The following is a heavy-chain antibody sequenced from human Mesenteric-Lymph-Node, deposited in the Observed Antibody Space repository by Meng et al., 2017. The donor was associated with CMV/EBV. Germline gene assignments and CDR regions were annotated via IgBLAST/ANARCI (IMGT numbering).Heavy chain of an antibody. CDR2: ISSSGTYI. CDR1: GFTFDAYG. Sequence: GESLKISCAASGFTFDAYGMNWVRQAPGKGLEWVSSISSSGTYIYYADSTKGRFTISRDNAGNSLYLQMQSLRAEDTAVYYCARPYCTTTSCYAALRYFDWLPDYWGQGTLVTVSS. J-gene: IGHJ4*02. D-gene: IGHD2-2*01. CDR3: ARPYCTTTSCYAALRYFDWLPDY. V-gene: IGHV3-21*01.